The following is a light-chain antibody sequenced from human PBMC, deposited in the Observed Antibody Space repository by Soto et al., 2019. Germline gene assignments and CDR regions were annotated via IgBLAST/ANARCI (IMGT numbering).Light chain of an antibody. CDR2: EVS. Sequence: QYALTQPASVSGSPGQSITISCTGTSSDVGGYNYVSWYQQHPGKAPKLMIYEVSNRPSGVSNRFSGSKSGNTASLTISGLQDEDEADYYCSSYTSSSTVVFGGGTKLTVL. CDR3: SSYTSSSTVV. V-gene: IGLV2-14*01. CDR1: SSDVGGYNY. J-gene: IGLJ2*01.